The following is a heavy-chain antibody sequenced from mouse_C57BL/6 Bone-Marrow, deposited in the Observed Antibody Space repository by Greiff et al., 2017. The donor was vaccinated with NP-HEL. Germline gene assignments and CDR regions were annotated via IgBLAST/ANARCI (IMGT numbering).Heavy chain of an antibody. V-gene: IGHV1-50*01. D-gene: IGHD1-1*01. Sequence: VQLQQPGAELVKPGASVKLSCKASGYTFTSYWMQWVKQRPGQGLEWIGEIDPSDSYTNYNQKFKGKATLTVDTSSSTAYMQLSSLTSEDSAVYYCASHLYYYGSSPYYAMDYWGQGTSVTVSS. CDR2: IDPSDSYT. J-gene: IGHJ4*01. CDR1: GYTFTSYW. CDR3: ASHLYYYGSSPYYAMDY.